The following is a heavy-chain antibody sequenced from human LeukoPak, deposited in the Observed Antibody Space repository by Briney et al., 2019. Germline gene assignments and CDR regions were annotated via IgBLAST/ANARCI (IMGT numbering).Heavy chain of an antibody. Sequence: ASVKVSCKASGYTFTGYYMHWVRQAPGQGLEWMGWINPSSGGTNYAQKFQGRVTMTRDTSISTAYMELSRLRSDDTAVYYCASGIAAAGRPVDYYYGMDVWGQGTTVTVSS. J-gene: IGHJ6*02. CDR3: ASGIAAAGRPVDYYYGMDV. V-gene: IGHV1-2*02. CDR2: INPSSGGT. D-gene: IGHD6-13*01. CDR1: GYTFTGYY.